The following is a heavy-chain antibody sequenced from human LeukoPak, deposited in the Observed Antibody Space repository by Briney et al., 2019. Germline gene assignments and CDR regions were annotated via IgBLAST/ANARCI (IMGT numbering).Heavy chain of an antibody. J-gene: IGHJ5*02. D-gene: IGHD2-2*01. CDR1: GGSISSSSYY. Sequence: SETLSLTCTVSGGSISSSSYYWGWIRQPPGKGLEWIGSIYYSGSTYYNPSLKSRVTISVDTSKNQFSLKLSSVTAADTAVYYCARRVSTSPNWFDPWGQGTLVTVSS. CDR3: ARRVSTSPNWFDP. CDR2: IYYSGST. V-gene: IGHV4-39*01.